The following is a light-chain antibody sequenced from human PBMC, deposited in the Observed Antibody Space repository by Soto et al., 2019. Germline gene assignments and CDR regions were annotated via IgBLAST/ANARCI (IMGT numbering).Light chain of an antibody. CDR1: QSIRHY. V-gene: IGKV1-5*01. CDR2: GAS. CDR3: QHHNSYSQT. J-gene: IGKJ1*01. Sequence: DIQMTQSPHTLSASVGDRVTITCRASQSIRHYLAWYQQMPGKAPKLLIYGASTLQSGVPSRFSGSGSGTEFTLTFSSLQPDDFGTYFCQHHNSYSQTFGQGTKVEIK.